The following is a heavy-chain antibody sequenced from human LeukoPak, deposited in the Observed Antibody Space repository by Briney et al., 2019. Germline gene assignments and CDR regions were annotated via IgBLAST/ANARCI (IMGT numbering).Heavy chain of an antibody. CDR1: GFTFSSYA. V-gene: IGHV3-30-3*01. D-gene: IGHD3-10*01. Sequence: PGGSLRLSCAASGFTFSSYAMNWVRQAPGKGLEWVAVISYDGSNKYYADSVKGRFIISRDNSKNKLYLQMNSLRAEDTAVYYCARDRDYYGSGSYSLDYWGQGTLVTVFS. CDR2: ISYDGSNK. CDR3: ARDRDYYGSGSYSLDY. J-gene: IGHJ4*02.